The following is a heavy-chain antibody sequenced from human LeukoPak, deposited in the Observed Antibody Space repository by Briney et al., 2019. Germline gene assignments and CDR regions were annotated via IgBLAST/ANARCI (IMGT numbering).Heavy chain of an antibody. CDR2: INDNGAGT. CDR3: AKGLRTGVGPYRGYHYYMDV. CDR1: GFTFSSYG. Sequence: GSLRLSCAASGFTFSSYGMHWVRQAPGKGLEWVSTINDNGAGTYYADSVNGRFTVSRDNSYNTVSLQMNSLRDEDTGVYYCAKGLRTGVGPYRGYHYYMDVWGRGATVTVSS. J-gene: IGHJ6*03. D-gene: IGHD3-16*01. V-gene: IGHV3-23*01.